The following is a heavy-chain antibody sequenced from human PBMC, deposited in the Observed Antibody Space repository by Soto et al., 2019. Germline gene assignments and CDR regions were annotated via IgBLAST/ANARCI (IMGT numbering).Heavy chain of an antibody. V-gene: IGHV4-4*02. CDR3: ASVEMATIKGSSWFDP. J-gene: IGHJ5*02. D-gene: IGHD5-12*01. CDR2: IYHSGST. Sequence: LALTCPVSGGSISSSNWWSWVRQPPGKWLEWIGEIYHSGSTNYNPSLRSRVTISVDKYKNQFSLTLSSVTAADTAVYYCASVEMATIKGSSWFDPWGQRTLVTVSS. CDR1: GGSISSSNW.